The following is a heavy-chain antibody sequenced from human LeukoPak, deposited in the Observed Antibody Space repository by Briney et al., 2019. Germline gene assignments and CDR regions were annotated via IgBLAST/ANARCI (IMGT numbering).Heavy chain of an antibody. CDR1: GGSFSGYY. V-gene: IGHV4-59*01. D-gene: IGHD3-10*01. Sequence: SETLSLTCAVYGGSFSGYYWSWIRQPPGKGLEWIGYIYYSGSTNYNPSLKSRVTISVDTSKNQFSLKLSSVTAADTAVYYCARVGGSGSYSWGQGTLVTVSS. J-gene: IGHJ4*02. CDR3: ARVGGSGSYS. CDR2: IYYSGST.